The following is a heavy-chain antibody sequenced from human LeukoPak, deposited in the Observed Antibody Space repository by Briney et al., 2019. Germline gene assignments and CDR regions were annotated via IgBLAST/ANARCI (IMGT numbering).Heavy chain of an antibody. J-gene: IGHJ5*02. CDR1: GYTFTDYY. CDR3: ARAPGIAVAGPTRSWFDP. Sequence: ASVTVSCKASGYTFTDYYMHWVRQAPGQGLEWMGWINPNSGGTNYAQKFQGRVTMTRDTSISTAYMELSRLRSDDTAVYYCARAPGIAVAGPTRSWFDPWGQGTLVTVSS. D-gene: IGHD6-19*01. V-gene: IGHV1-2*02. CDR2: INPNSGGT.